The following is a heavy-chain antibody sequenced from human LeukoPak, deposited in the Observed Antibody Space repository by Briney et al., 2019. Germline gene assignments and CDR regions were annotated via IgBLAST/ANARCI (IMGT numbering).Heavy chain of an antibody. J-gene: IGHJ5*02. Sequence: PGGSLRLSXAASGFTFSSYAMSWVRQAPGKGLEWVSAISGSGGSTYYADSVKGRFTISRDNSKNTLYLQMNSLRAENTAVYYCAKGTSAARPGWFDPWGQGTLVTVSS. V-gene: IGHV3-23*01. CDR2: ISGSGGST. D-gene: IGHD6-6*01. CDR3: AKGTSAARPGWFDP. CDR1: GFTFSSYA.